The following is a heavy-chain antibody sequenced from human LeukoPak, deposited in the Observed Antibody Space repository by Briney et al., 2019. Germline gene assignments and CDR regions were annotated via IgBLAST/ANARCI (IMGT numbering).Heavy chain of an antibody. J-gene: IGHJ4*02. Sequence: GGSLRLSCAVSGFTFSSYWMHWVRHAPGKGLVWVSLTNPDGSITGYADSVRGRFTISRDNAENTVFLQMNSLRAEDTAVYYCAKDLLRGAADYWGQGALVTVSS. CDR3: AKDLLRGAADY. CDR1: GFTFSSYW. CDR2: TNPDGSIT. V-gene: IGHV3-74*01. D-gene: IGHD3-10*01.